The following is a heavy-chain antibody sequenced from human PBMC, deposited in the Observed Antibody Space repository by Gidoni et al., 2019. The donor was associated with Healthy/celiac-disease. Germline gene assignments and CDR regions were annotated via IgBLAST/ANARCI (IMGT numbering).Heavy chain of an antibody. CDR2: IYYSGST. V-gene: IGHV4-39*01. CDR3: ASAGTGVDY. CDR1: GGSISSSSYY. Sequence: QLQLQESGPGLVKPSETLSLTCTVSGGSISSSSYYWGWIRQPPGKGLGWIGSIYYSGSTYYNPSLKSRVTISVDTSKNQFSLKLSSVTAADTAVYYCASAGTGVDYWGQGTLVTVSS. D-gene: IGHD3-10*01. J-gene: IGHJ4*02.